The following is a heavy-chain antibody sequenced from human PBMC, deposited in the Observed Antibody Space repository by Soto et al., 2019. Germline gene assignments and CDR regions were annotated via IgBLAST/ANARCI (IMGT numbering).Heavy chain of an antibody. CDR1: GYAFTTYG. CDR2: ISAHNGNT. V-gene: IGHV1-18*01. CDR3: ARGRYGDY. Sequence: QVHLVQSGAEVKKPGASVKVSCKGSGYAFTTYGITWVRQAPGQGLEWMGWISAHNGNTNYAQKLQGRVTVTRDTSTSTAYMELRSLGSDDTSVYYCARGRYGDYWGQGALVTVSS. D-gene: IGHD1-1*01. J-gene: IGHJ4*02.